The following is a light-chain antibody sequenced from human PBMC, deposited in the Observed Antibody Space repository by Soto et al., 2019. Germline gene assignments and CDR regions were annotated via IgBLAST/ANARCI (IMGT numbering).Light chain of an antibody. V-gene: IGKV4-1*01. CDR1: QSVLSSSNNEEY. Sequence: DIVMTQSPDSLAVSLGERATINCKSSQSVLSSSNNEEYLAWYQQKPGQPPKLLIYWASYRESGVPDRFSGSGSGTEFTLTISSLQAEDVAVYYCQQYYSLPLAFGQGTKVEIK. CDR2: WAS. J-gene: IGKJ1*01. CDR3: QQYYSLPLA.